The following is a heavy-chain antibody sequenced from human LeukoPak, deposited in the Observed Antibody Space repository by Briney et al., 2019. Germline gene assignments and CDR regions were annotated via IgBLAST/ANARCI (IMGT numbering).Heavy chain of an antibody. Sequence: GGSLRLSCAASKFTFNNYNVNWVRQAPGKGLEWVSSISSSSNYIYYADSVKGRFTISRDNSKNTLYLQMNSLRVEDTAVYYCARDSSMLRGPLVIYYFDFWGQGTLVTVS. CDR2: ISSSSNYI. CDR1: KFTFNNYN. CDR3: ARDSSMLRGPLVIYYFDF. V-gene: IGHV3-21*04. D-gene: IGHD3-10*01. J-gene: IGHJ4*02.